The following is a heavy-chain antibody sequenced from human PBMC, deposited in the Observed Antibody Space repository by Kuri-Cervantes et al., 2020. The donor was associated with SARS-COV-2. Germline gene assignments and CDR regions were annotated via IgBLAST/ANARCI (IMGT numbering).Heavy chain of an antibody. D-gene: IGHD5-12*01. CDR2: INHSGST. CDR1: GGSFSGYY. CDR3: ARRRGYSGYVDRPSYFDY. Sequence: ESLKISCAVYGGSFSGYYWSWIRQPPGKGLEWIGEINHSGSTNYNPSLKSRVTISVDTSKNQFSLKLSSVTAADTAVYYCARRRGYSGYVDRPSYFDYRGQGTLVTVSS. J-gene: IGHJ4*02. V-gene: IGHV4-34*01.